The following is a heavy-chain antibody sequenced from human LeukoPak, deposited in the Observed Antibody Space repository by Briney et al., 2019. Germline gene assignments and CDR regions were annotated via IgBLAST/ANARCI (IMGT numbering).Heavy chain of an antibody. D-gene: IGHD6-19*01. J-gene: IGHJ3*02. CDR2: ISGSGGST. CDR3: AKAYSSGWYGRGAFDI. Sequence: PGGSLRLSCAASGFTFSSYAMSWVRQAPGKGLEWVSAISGSGGSTYYADSVKGRFTISRDNSKNTLYLQMNSLRAEDTAVYYCAKAYSSGWYGRGAFDIWGQGTMVTVSS. CDR1: GFTFSSYA. V-gene: IGHV3-23*01.